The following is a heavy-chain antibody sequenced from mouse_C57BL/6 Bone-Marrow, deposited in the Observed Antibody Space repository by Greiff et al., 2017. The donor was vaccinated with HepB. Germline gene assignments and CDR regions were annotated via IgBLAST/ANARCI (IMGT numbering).Heavy chain of an antibody. CDR1: GYTFTSYG. CDR3: ARSGRRNYFDY. Sequence: VQLQESGAELARPGASVKLSCKASGYTFTSYGISWVKQRTGQGLEWIGEIYPRSGNTYYNEKFKGKATLTADKSSSTAYMELRSLTSEDSAVYFCARSGRRNYFDYWGQGTTLTVSS. CDR2: IYPRSGNT. D-gene: IGHD1-1*01. V-gene: IGHV1-81*01. J-gene: IGHJ2*01.